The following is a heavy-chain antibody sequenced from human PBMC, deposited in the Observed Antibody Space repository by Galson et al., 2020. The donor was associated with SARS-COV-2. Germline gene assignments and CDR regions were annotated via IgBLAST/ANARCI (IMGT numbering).Heavy chain of an antibody. Sequence: SETLSLTCTVSGDSISSCSYYWGCIRQPPGQGREWLVSIFNSGRSYNNPYPRSRITISVDTSRNQFSLKVSSVTAADTAVYYCARHHLVGHTTYNWFDPGGQGTLVTFSS. CDR1: GDSISSCSYY. D-gene: IGHD1-26*01. J-gene: IGHJ5*02. CDR3: ARHHLVGHTTYNWFDP. CDR2: IFNSGRS. V-gene: IGHV4-39*01.